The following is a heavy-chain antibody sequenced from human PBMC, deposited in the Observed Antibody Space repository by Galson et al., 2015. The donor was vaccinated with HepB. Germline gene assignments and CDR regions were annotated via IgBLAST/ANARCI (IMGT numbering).Heavy chain of an antibody. D-gene: IGHD4-17*01. V-gene: IGHV3-15*01. CDR1: GFTFNNAW. CDR3: TKDRSHYGDYWFDP. CDR2: IRSKTDGGTT. Sequence: SLRLSCAASGFTFNNAWMSWVRQAPGKGLEWVGRIRSKTDGGTTDYAAPVKGRFTISRDDSKNTLYLQMNSLKTEDTAVYYCTKDRSHYGDYWFDPWGQGTLVTVSS. J-gene: IGHJ5*02.